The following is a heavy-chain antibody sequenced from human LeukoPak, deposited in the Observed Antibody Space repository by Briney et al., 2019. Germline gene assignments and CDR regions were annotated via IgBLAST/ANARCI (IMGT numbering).Heavy chain of an antibody. Sequence: PSETLSLTCTVSGGSISPFYWNWIRQPPGKGLEWIGYIYYTGGTSYSPSLNSRATISVDTSKIQFSLKLSSVTAADTAMYYCARGPPTECYDGSGYYYFDSWGQGTLVTVAS. D-gene: IGHD3-22*01. CDR2: IYYTGGT. CDR1: GGSISPFY. CDR3: ARGPPTECYDGSGYYYFDS. V-gene: IGHV4-59*12. J-gene: IGHJ4*02.